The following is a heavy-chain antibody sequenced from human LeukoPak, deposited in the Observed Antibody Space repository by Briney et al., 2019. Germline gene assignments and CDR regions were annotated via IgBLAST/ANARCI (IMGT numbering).Heavy chain of an antibody. J-gene: IGHJ4*02. CDR2: INSDGSTT. Sequence: GGSLRLSCAASGFTFSSYWMHWVRQAPGKGLVWVSRINSDGSTTSYADSVQGRFTISRDNAKNTLYLEMNSLRAEDTAVYYCARGTDGGSSLDYWGRGTLVTVSS. D-gene: IGHD6-6*01. CDR3: ARGTDGGSSLDY. V-gene: IGHV3-74*01. CDR1: GFTFSSYW.